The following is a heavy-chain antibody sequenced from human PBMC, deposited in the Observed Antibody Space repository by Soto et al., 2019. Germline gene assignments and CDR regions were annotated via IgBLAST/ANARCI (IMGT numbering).Heavy chain of an antibody. J-gene: IGHJ4*02. Sequence: SVKVSFKASGGTFSSYAISWVRQAPGQGLEWMGGIIPIFGTANYAQKSQGRVTITADESTSTAYMELGSLRSEDTAVYYCARGYYDSSGYYYLNYWGQGTLVTVSS. CDR2: IIPIFGTA. D-gene: IGHD3-22*01. CDR1: GGTFSSYA. CDR3: ARGYYDSSGYYYLNY. V-gene: IGHV1-69*13.